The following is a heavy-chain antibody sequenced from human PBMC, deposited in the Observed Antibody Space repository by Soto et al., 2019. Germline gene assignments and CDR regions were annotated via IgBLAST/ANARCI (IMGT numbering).Heavy chain of an antibody. Sequence: KTSETLSLTCTVSGGSISSYYWSWIRQPPGKGLEWIGYIYYSGSTNYNPSLKSRVTISVDTSKNQFSLKLSSVTAADTAVYYCARRVRGDYDYWGQGTLVTVSS. CDR3: ARRVRGDYDY. J-gene: IGHJ4*02. V-gene: IGHV4-59*08. CDR2: IYYSGST. CDR1: GGSISSYY. D-gene: IGHD4-17*01.